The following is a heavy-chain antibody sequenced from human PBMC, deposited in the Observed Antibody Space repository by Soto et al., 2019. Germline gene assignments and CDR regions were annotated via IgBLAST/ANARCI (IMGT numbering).Heavy chain of an antibody. D-gene: IGHD3-22*01. Sequence: PGESLKSSGKGSGYSFTIYCIGWVLQMPGKGLEWMGIIYPGDSDTRYSPSFQGQVTISADKSISTAYLQWSSLKASDTAMYYCARQYYYDSSGHDAFDIWGQGTMVTVSS. CDR2: IYPGDSDT. CDR1: GYSFTIYC. V-gene: IGHV5-51*01. CDR3: ARQYYYDSSGHDAFDI. J-gene: IGHJ3*02.